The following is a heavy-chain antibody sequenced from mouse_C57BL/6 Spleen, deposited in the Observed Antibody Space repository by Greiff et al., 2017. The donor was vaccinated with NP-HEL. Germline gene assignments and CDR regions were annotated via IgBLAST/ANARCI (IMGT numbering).Heavy chain of an antibody. V-gene: IGHV3-6*01. D-gene: IGHD1-1*01. CDR1: VYSITSGYY. CDR3: ARGGIATVPRFAY. CDR2: ISYDGSN. J-gene: IGHJ3*01. Sequence: EVKVEESGPGLVKPSQSLSLTCPVTVYSITSGYYWNWIRQFPGNKLEWMGYISYDGSNNYNPSLKNRSSITLDTSKNHFFLKMNSVTTEDTATYYCARGGIATVPRFAYWGQGKLLTV.